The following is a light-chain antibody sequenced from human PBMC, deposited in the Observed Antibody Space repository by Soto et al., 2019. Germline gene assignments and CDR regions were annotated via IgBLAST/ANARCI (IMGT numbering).Light chain of an antibody. CDR3: XQYNSYWT. V-gene: IGKV1-5*03. Sequence: DIQMTQSPSTLSASVGXXXXXXXXASQXISSWLAWYQQKPGKAPNLLIYKASILESGVPSRFSGSGSGTEFTLTISSLQPXDFATYYCXQYNSYWTFGQGTKVEIK. CDR2: KAS. CDR1: QXISSW. J-gene: IGKJ1*01.